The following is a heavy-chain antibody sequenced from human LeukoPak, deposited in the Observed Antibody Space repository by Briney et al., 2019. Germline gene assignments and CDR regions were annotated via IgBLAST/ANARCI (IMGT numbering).Heavy chain of an antibody. J-gene: IGHJ4*02. D-gene: IGHD6-19*01. V-gene: IGHV1-24*01. CDR3: ATSIAVAGFDY. Sequence: GGFDPEDGQTIYAQKFQGRVTMTEDTSTDTAYMELSSLRSEDTAVYYCATSIAVAGFDYWGQGTLVTVSS. CDR2: FDPEDGQT.